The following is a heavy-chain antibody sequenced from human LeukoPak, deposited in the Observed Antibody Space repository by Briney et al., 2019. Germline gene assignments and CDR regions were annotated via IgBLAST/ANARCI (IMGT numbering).Heavy chain of an antibody. J-gene: IGHJ6*02. CDR3: ARSKPPAVKDYYGLDV. D-gene: IGHD6-13*01. V-gene: IGHV3-66*01. CDR2: IYSGGST. CDR1: GFTVSTNY. Sequence: QPGGSLRLSCAASGFTVSTNYMNWVRQAPGRGLEWVSVIYSGGSTYYVDSVKGRFTISRDNSKNTLHLLMNSLRAEDTAVYFCARSKPPAVKDYYGLDVWGQGTTVTVSS.